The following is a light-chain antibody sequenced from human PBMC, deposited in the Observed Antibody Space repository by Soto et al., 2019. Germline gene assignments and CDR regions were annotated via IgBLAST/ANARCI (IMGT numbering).Light chain of an antibody. CDR2: EVS. J-gene: IGLJ1*01. CDR1: SSDVGGYNF. V-gene: IGLV2-14*01. CDR3: KSYRGSNTLV. Sequence: QSALTQPASVSGSPGQSITISCTGTSSDVGGYNFVSWYQQHPGKAPKLMIYEVSNRPSGVSNRFSGSKSGNTASLTISGLQAEDEGDYYGKSYRGSNTLVFGTGTKLTVL.